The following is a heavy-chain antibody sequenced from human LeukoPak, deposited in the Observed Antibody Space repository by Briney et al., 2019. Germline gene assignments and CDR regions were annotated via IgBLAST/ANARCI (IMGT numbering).Heavy chain of an antibody. CDR3: ARALFAEPNRYGMDV. D-gene: IGHD2-21*01. CDR1: GYSFTSYW. J-gene: IGHJ6*02. CDR2: IYPGDSDT. Sequence: KLGESLKISCKGSGYSFTSYWIGWVRQMPGKGLEWMGIIYPGDSDTRYSPSFQGQVTISADKSISTAYLQWSSLKASDTAMYYSARALFAEPNRYGMDVWGQGTTVTVSS. V-gene: IGHV5-51*01.